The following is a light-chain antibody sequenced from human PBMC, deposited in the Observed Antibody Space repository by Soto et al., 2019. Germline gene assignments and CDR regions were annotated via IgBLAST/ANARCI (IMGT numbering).Light chain of an antibody. V-gene: IGKV3-20*01. CDR3: QQYAASPWT. J-gene: IGKJ1*01. Sequence: EIVLTQSPDTLSLSPGERATLSCWASQSVSSNFLAWYQQKPGQAPRLLIYGASSRATGIPNRFSGSGSGTDFTLTISRLEPADFAVYYCQQYAASPWTFGQGTKVDIK. CDR2: GAS. CDR1: QSVSSNF.